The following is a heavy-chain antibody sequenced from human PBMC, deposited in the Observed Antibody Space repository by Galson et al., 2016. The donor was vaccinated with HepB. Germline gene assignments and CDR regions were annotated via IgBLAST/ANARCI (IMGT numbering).Heavy chain of an antibody. Sequence: SLRLSCAASGFTFSHSAMSWVRQAPGEGLEWVSGITGNALYTYYADSVKGRFTISRDHSNDTLYLQMDSLRAEDTALYYCVKGDYYGSGTFYVWGQGTLVAVSS. CDR2: ITGNALYT. CDR1: GFTFSHSA. V-gene: IGHV3-23*01. J-gene: IGHJ4*02. D-gene: IGHD3-10*01. CDR3: VKGDYYGSGTFYV.